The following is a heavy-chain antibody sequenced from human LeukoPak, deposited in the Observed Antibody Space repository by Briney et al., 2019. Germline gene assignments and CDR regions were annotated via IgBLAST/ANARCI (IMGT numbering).Heavy chain of an antibody. J-gene: IGHJ5*02. CDR3: ARDRYSYGHSGSNWFDP. D-gene: IGHD5-18*01. Sequence: SVKVPCEASGGTFSIYALSWVRQAPGQALEWMGGIIPIFGTANYAQKYQGRVTITADESTSTAYVELSSLRSEDTAVYYCARDRYSYGHSGSNWFDPWGQGTLVTVSS. CDR1: GGTFSIYA. CDR2: IIPIFGTA. V-gene: IGHV1-69*01.